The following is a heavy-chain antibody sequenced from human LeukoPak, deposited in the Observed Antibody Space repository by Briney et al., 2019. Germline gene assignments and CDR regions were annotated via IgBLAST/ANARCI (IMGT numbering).Heavy chain of an antibody. CDR2: IYSGGST. Sequence: GGSLRLSCAASGFTVTNTYISWVRQAPGKGLEWLSVIYSGGSTYYADSVKGRFTMSRDNSKNTLCLQMNSLRAEDTAVYYCARDAYSSGWYGWFDPWGQGTLVTVSS. CDR1: GFTVTNTY. D-gene: IGHD6-19*01. CDR3: ARDAYSSGWYGWFDP. J-gene: IGHJ5*02. V-gene: IGHV3-53*01.